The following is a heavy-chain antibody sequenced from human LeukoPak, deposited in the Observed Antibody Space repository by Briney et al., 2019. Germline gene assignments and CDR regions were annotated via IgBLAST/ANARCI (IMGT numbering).Heavy chain of an antibody. CDR1: GYTFTSYY. V-gene: IGHV1-46*01. CDR2: IDPSGGRT. D-gene: IGHD4-17*01. Sequence: ASVKVSCKASGYTFTSYYIHWVRQAPGQGLEWMGIIDPSGGRTTYAQNFQGRVTMTRDTSTSTVYMELSSLRSDDTAVYYCATDFDYVSYWGQGTLVTVSS. CDR3: ATDFDYVSY. J-gene: IGHJ4*02.